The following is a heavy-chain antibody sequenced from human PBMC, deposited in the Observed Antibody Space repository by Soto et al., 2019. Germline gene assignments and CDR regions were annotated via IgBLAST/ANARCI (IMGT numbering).Heavy chain of an antibody. V-gene: IGHV1-69*01. CDR1: GGLFSSFA. CDR3: ARGGGSDVWFNEF. Sequence: QEQLVQSGAEVKKPGSSVKVSCKDSGGLFSSFAISWVRQAPGQGLEWMGGIIPVFGTTNYAQKFQGRVTITAEESTTTAYMELSSLTSDDTAMYYCARGGGSDVWFNEFWGQGTQVAVSS. D-gene: IGHD3-3*01. CDR2: IIPVFGTT. J-gene: IGHJ4*02.